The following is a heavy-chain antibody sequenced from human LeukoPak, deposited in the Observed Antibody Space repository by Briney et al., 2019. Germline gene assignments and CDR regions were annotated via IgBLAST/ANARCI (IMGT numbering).Heavy chain of an antibody. CDR2: INHSGST. D-gene: IGHD3-22*01. Sequence: PSETLSLTCTVSGGSISSHYWSWIRQPPGKGLEWIGEINHSGSTNYNPSLKSRVTISVDTSKNQFSLKLSSVTAADTAVYYCARGIYYDSSGYHLFDYWGQGTLVTVSS. V-gene: IGHV4-34*01. J-gene: IGHJ4*02. CDR1: GGSISSHY. CDR3: ARGIYYDSSGYHLFDY.